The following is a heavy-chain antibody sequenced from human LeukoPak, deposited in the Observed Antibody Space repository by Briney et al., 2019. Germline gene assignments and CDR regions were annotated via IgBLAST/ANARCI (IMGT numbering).Heavy chain of an antibody. CDR3: ARVRGHGYSYGRDREYWFDP. D-gene: IGHD5-18*01. CDR1: GFPFNTYS. Sequence: GGSLRLSCEASGFPFNTYSMNWVRQAPGKGLEWVSYISSSGKTIYYADSVKGRFTISRDNAKNSLYLQINSLRAEDTAVYYCARVRGHGYSYGRDREYWFDPWGQGTLVTVSS. V-gene: IGHV3-48*04. CDR2: ISSSGKTI. J-gene: IGHJ5*02.